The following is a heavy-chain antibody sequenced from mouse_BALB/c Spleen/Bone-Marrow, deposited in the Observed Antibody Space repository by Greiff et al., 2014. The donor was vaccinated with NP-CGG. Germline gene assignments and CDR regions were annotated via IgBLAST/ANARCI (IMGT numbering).Heavy chain of an antibody. Sequence: VKLMESGAELARPGASVKLSCKASGYTFTSYWMQWVKQRPGQGLEWIGAIYPGDGDTRYTQKFEGKATLTADKSSNTAYMQLSSLASEDSAVYFCASPYGNYDAMDYWGQGTSVTVSS. CDR1: GYTFTSYW. CDR3: ASPYGNYDAMDY. CDR2: IYPGDGDT. V-gene: IGHV1-87*01. D-gene: IGHD2-1*01. J-gene: IGHJ4*01.